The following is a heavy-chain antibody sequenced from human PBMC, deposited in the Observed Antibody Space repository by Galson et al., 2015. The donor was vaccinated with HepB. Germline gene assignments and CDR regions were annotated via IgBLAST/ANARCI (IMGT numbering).Heavy chain of an antibody. CDR2: IGVRGTT. Sequence: SLRLSCAASGFTFSRLGMTWVRQAPGKGLECVSAIGVRGTTDYSDSVKGRFIISRDNSKNMLYLQMNNLRAEDTAVYYCAKGTTDIDYWGQGTPVTVSS. D-gene: IGHD1-1*01. V-gene: IGHV3-23*01. CDR1: GFTFSRLG. CDR3: AKGTTDIDY. J-gene: IGHJ4*02.